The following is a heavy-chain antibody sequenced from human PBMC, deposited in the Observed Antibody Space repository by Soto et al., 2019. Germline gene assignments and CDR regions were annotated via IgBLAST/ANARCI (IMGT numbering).Heavy chain of an antibody. V-gene: IGHV3-73*01. D-gene: IGHD3-3*01. CDR1: GFTFSGSA. CDR2: IRNKVNSYAT. J-gene: IGHJ3*02. Sequence: GGSLRLSCAASGFTFSGSAMHWVRQASGKGLEWVGRIRNKVNSYATAYAASVKGRFTISRVDSKNTAFLQMNSLKTEDTAVYYFIRRSSYDFWSGATHGNNAFDIWGQGTMVTVSS. CDR3: IRRSSYDFWSGATHGNNAFDI.